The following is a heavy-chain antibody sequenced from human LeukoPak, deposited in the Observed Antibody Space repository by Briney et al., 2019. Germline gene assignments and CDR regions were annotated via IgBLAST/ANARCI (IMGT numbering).Heavy chain of an antibody. Sequence: GGSLRLSCAASGFTFSNYAMTWVRQAPGKGLEWVSSISGSGDNTYYADSVQGRFSISRDTSKNTLYLQMNSLRAEDTAVYYCATPKDYGILTGNPVGLVDSWGQGTLVTVSS. D-gene: IGHD3-9*01. J-gene: IGHJ4*02. CDR1: GFTFSNYA. CDR2: ISGSGDNT. CDR3: ATPKDYGILTGNPVGLVDS. V-gene: IGHV3-23*01.